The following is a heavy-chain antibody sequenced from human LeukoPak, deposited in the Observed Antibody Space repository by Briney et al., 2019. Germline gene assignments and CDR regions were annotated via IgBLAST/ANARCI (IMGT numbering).Heavy chain of an antibody. V-gene: IGHV3-72*01. D-gene: IGHD6-19*01. Sequence: RPGGSLRLSCAASGITLSDHYMDWVRQVPGKGLEWVGRSRNKVNGYTTEYPASVKGRFTISRDDSNNSLYLQMNSLKTEDTAVYFCARSRYGSVRYFDNWGQGSMVTVSS. CDR1: GITLSDHY. CDR2: SRNKVNGYTT. CDR3: ARSRYGSVRYFDN. J-gene: IGHJ3*02.